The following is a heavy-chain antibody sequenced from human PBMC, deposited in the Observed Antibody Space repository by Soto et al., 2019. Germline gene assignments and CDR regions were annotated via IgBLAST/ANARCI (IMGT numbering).Heavy chain of an antibody. CDR3: ARAPVVITRYMEAFDI. D-gene: IGHD3-22*01. CDR2: TYYRSKLFF. Sequence: SQTLSLTCAISGDSVSSSSAAWNLISQSPSGGLEWLGRTYYRSKLFFDYALSVKGRITIKPDTSKNLFSIQLTSVTPDDTAVYSCARAPVVITRYMEAFDIWGKGTMVTF. CDR1: GDSVSSSSAA. J-gene: IGHJ3*02. V-gene: IGHV6-1*01.